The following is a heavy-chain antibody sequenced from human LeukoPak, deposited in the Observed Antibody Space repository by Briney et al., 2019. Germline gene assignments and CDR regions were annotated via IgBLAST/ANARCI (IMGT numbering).Heavy chain of an antibody. CDR3: AREAAADVFDI. Sequence: GSLRLSCAASRFTFSSYEMNWVRQTPGKGLEWVSYISSSGSTISYADSVKGRFTISRDNAKNSLYLQMNSLRADDTAVYYCAREAAADVFDIWGQGTMVTVPS. CDR1: RFTFSSYE. V-gene: IGHV3-48*03. CDR2: ISSSGSTI. D-gene: IGHD6-13*01. J-gene: IGHJ3*02.